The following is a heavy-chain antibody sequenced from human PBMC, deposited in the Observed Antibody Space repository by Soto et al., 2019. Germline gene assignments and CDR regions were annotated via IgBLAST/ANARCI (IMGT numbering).Heavy chain of an antibody. CDR3: AKDFNQYYYDSSGSLDY. V-gene: IGHV3-30*18. CDR1: GFTFSSYG. CDR2: ISYDGSNK. D-gene: IGHD3-22*01. Sequence: VQLVESGGGVVQPGRSLRLSCAASGFTFSSYGMHWVRQAPGKGLEWVAVISYDGSNKYYADSVKGRFTISRDNSKNPLYLQMNSLRAEDTAVYYCAKDFNQYYYDSSGSLDYWGQGTLVTVSS. J-gene: IGHJ4*02.